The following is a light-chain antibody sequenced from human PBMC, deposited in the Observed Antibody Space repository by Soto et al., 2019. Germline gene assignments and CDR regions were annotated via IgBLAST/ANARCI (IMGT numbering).Light chain of an antibody. V-gene: IGLV1-47*01. Sequence: QSVLTQPPSASGAPGQRVTIACSGSTSNLGSNFVYWYQQLPGAAPKLLISRNNERPSGVPDRFSGSKSGTSASLAISGLRSEDDAYYHCAAWDDSLSGVVFGGGTKLTVL. CDR1: TSNLGSNF. CDR2: RNN. CDR3: AAWDDSLSGVV. J-gene: IGLJ3*02.